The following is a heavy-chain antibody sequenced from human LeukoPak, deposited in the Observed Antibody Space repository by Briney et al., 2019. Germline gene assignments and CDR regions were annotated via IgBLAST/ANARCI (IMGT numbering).Heavy chain of an antibody. J-gene: IGHJ3*02. V-gene: IGHV3-74*01. Sequence: PGGSLRLSCAGSGFTFNNSWMHWVRHAPGKGLVWVSRINSDGTRSYADSVKGRFTISRDNAKNTLFLQMNSLRVEDTAVYFCASPRSGDRGGYHDPCDIWGQGTMVTVSS. CDR3: ASPRSGDRGGYHDPCDI. CDR1: GFTFNNSW. CDR2: INSDGTR. D-gene: IGHD3-22*01.